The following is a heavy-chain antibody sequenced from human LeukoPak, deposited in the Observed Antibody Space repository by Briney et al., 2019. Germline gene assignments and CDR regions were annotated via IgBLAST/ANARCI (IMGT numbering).Heavy chain of an antibody. Sequence: PSETLSLTCIVSGSPINSGYYWGWIRQPPGKGLEWIGTISDRGSTYNNPSLKSRVTISVDTSKNQFSLKLSSVTAADTAVYYCASANDYDFWSGYYWDWGQGTLVTVSS. CDR1: GSPINSGYY. J-gene: IGHJ4*02. D-gene: IGHD3-3*01. CDR3: ASANDYDFWSGYYWD. CDR2: ISDRGST. V-gene: IGHV4-38-2*02.